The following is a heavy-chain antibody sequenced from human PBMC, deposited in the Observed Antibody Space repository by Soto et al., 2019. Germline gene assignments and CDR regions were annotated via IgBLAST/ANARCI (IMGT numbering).Heavy chain of an antibody. CDR2: ISHDESKK. CDR1: GFTFSNYG. V-gene: IGHV3-30*18. Sequence: GGSLRLSCAASGFTFSNYGMHWVRQAPGKGLEWVAVISHDESKKYYADSVKGRFTISRDNSKNTLYLQMNSLRAEDTTVYYCAEGGGDWSHIDYWGQGTLVTVSS. J-gene: IGHJ4*02. CDR3: AEGGGDWSHIDY. D-gene: IGHD2-21*02.